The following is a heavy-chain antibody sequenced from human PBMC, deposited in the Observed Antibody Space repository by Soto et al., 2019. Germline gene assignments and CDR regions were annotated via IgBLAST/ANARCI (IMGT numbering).Heavy chain of an antibody. CDR1: GFTFTNAW. CDR3: YAYHVAN. V-gene: IGHV3-15*07. CDR2: IKSKTDGGTT. D-gene: IGHD3-10*02. J-gene: IGHJ4*02. Sequence: EVQLVESGGGLVKPGGSLRLSCAASGFTFTNAWMNWVRQAPGKGLEWVGRIKSKTDGGTTDYAAPVKGRFAISRDDSRNTLYLDMNSRKTENTAVYYCYAYHVANWGQGTLVTVSS.